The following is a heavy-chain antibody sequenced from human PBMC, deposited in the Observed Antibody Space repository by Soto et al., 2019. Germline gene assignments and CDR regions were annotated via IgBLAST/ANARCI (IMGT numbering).Heavy chain of an antibody. J-gene: IGHJ4*02. V-gene: IGHV3-33*01. CDR2: IWYDGSNK. D-gene: IGHD2-2*01. CDR1: GFTFSSYG. CDR3: ARLGSYQPLLSASHFDY. Sequence: PGGSLRLSCAASGFTFSSYGMHWVRQAPGKGLEWVAVIWYDGSNKYYADSVRGRFTISRDNSKNTLYLQMNSLRPEDTAVYYSARLGSYQPLLSASHFDYWGQGTLVTVSS.